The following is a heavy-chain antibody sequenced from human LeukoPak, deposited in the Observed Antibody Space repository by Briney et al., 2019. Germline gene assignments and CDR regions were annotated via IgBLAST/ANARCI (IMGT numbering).Heavy chain of an antibody. Sequence: GGSLRLSCAASGFTFSDYYMSWIRQAPGKGLEWVSYISSSSSYTNYADSVKGRFTISRDNAQNSMYLQMNSLRVEDTAVYYCTSWGDTTAEYFQRWGQGTLVTVSS. J-gene: IGHJ1*01. CDR1: GFTFSDYY. CDR3: TSWGDTTAEYFQR. D-gene: IGHD2-21*02. CDR2: ISSSSSYT. V-gene: IGHV3-11*06.